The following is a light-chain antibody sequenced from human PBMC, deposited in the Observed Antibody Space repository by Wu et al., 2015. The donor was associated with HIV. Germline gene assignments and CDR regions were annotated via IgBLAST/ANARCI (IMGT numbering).Light chain of an antibody. CDR2: AAS. V-gene: IGKV1-39*01. CDR3: QQSYSTPLLT. Sequence: DIQMTQSPSSLSASVGDRVTITCRASQLIASYLNWYQQKPGKAPKLLIYAASILQSGVPSRFSGSGSGTDFTLTISSLEPDDFATYYCQQSYSTPLLTFGGGTRVEIK. J-gene: IGKJ4*01. CDR1: QLIASY.